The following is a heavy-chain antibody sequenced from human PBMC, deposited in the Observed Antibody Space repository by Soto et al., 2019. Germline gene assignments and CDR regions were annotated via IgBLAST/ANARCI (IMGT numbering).Heavy chain of an antibody. Sequence: SETLSRTCPVSGGSISSSSYYWGWIRQPPGKGLEWIGSIYYSGSSYYNPSLNSRLTMSVDTYKNQFHLQLTSATAAYTDVSYCAILVIVPDARDYWGQGTLVTVSS. CDR3: AILVIVPDARDY. CDR2: IYYSGSS. D-gene: IGHD2-2*01. CDR1: GGSISSSSYY. J-gene: IGHJ4*02. V-gene: IGHV4-39*01.